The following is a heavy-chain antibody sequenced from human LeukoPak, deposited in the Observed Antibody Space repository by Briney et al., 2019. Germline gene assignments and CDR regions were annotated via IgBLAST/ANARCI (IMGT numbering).Heavy chain of an antibody. CDR2: IKQDGSEK. V-gene: IGHV3-7*03. CDR1: GFAFGNYW. Sequence: GGSLRLSCAASGFAFGNYWMSWVRQAPGKGLEWVANIKQDGSEKYYVDPVKGRFTISRDNAENSLSLQMNSLRAEDTAVYYCASAGGDSRSPLPFYYWGQGTLVTVSS. D-gene: IGHD3-22*01. J-gene: IGHJ4*02. CDR3: ASAGGDSRSPLPFYY.